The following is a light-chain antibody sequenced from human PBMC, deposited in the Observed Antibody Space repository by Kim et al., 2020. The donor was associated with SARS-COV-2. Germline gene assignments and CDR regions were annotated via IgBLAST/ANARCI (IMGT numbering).Light chain of an antibody. V-gene: IGKV1-27*01. Sequence: ASVGDIVTTTCRARQGISNSLAWYQQKPGKVPKLLSYAASTLQAGVPSRFSGSGSGTDFTLTVSSLQPEDVATYYCQRYDTAPRTFGQGTKVDIK. CDR2: AAS. CDR1: QGISNS. CDR3: QRYDTAPRT. J-gene: IGKJ1*01.